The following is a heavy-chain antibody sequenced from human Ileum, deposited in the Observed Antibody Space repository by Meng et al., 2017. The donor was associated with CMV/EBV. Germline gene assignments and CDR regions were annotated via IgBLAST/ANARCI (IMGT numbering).Heavy chain of an antibody. CDR3: ARVEGIADAFDI. D-gene: IGHD6-13*01. Sequence: SETLSLTCTVSGGSIGSYYWSWIRQPPGKGLEWIGYIYYSGSTNYNPSLKSRVTISVDTSKNQFSLKLSSVTAADTAVYYCARVEGIADAFDIWGQGKMV. CDR2: IYYSGST. V-gene: IGHV4-59*01. CDR1: GGSIGSYY. J-gene: IGHJ3*02.